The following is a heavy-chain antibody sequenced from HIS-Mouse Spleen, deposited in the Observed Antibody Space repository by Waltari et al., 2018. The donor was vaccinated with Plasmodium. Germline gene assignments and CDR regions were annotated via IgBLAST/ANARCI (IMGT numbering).Heavy chain of an antibody. CDR3: ASLPRVEEVTTPFYYYYYGMDV. CDR1: GGSISSSSYY. J-gene: IGHJ6*02. V-gene: IGHV4-39*01. D-gene: IGHD4-4*01. Sequence: QLQLQESGPGLVKPSETLSLTCTVSGGSISSSSYYWGWIRQPPGKGQEWIGGINYSCTTYPNPSLTSRVTISVDTAKNQFSLKLSSVTAADTAVDYCASLPRVEEVTTPFYYYYYGMDVWGQGTTVTVAS. CDR2: INYSCTT.